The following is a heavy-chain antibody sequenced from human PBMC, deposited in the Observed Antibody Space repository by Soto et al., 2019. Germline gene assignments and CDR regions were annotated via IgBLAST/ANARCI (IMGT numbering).Heavy chain of an antibody. V-gene: IGHV4-39*01. CDR1: GGSISSSSYY. D-gene: IGHD3-10*01. Sequence: QLQLQESGPGLVKPSETLSLTCTVSGGSISSSSYYWGWIRQPPGKGLEWIGSIYYSGSTYYNPSLKSRVTISVDTSKTQSPLKLSSVTAADTAVYYCASSSGRTAADAFDIWGQGTMVTVSS. CDR3: ASSSGRTAADAFDI. CDR2: IYYSGST. J-gene: IGHJ3*02.